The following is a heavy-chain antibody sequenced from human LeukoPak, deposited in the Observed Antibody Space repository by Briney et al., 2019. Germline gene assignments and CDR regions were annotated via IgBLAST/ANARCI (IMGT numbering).Heavy chain of an antibody. CDR1: GLTFRTSA. Sequence: GGPLRLSCAHSGLTFRTSAMHWVRQAPGKGLEWVAVVSFDGSNENYADSVRGRFIISRDNSKNTLYLQMSGLRREDTAMYYCARGVGYTLVSWGEGTLVTVSS. V-gene: IGHV3-30-3*01. D-gene: IGHD1-1*01. CDR2: VSFDGSNE. CDR3: ARGVGYTLVS. J-gene: IGHJ5*02.